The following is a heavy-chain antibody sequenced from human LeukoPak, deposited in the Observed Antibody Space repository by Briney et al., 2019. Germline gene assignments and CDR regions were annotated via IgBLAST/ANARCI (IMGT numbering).Heavy chain of an antibody. V-gene: IGHV3-15*01. J-gene: IGHJ4*02. CDR3: TTAAGPYAELDY. Sequence: GGSLRLSCAASGFTFSNAWMSWVRQAPGKGLEWVGRIKSKTDGGTTDYAAPVKGRFTISRDDSKNTLYLRMNSLKTEDTAVYYCTTAAGPYAELDYWGQGTLVTVSS. D-gene: IGHD6-19*01. CDR2: IKSKTDGGTT. CDR1: GFTFSNAW.